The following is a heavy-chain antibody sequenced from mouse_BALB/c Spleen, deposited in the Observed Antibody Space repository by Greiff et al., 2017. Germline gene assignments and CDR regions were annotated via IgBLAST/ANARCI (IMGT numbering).Heavy chain of an antibody. J-gene: IGHJ3*01. CDR2: INPYNGDT. CDR1: GYSFTGYF. CDR3: ARENWDWFAY. Sequence: EVQLQQSRPELVKPGASVKISCKASGYSFTGYFMNWVMQSHGKSLEWIGRINPYNGDTFYNQKFKGKATLTVDKSSSTAHMELRSLASEDSAVYYCARENWDWFAYWGQGTLVTVSA. V-gene: IGHV1-20*02. D-gene: IGHD4-1*01.